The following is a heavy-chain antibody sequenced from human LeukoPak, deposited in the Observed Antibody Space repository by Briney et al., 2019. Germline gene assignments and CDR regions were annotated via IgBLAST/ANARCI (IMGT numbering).Heavy chain of an antibody. D-gene: IGHD2-15*01. CDR1: GFTFSDYY. CDR3: AGSFDYYYGMDV. CDR2: ISSSGSTI. V-gene: IGHV3-11*01. J-gene: IGHJ6*02. Sequence: GGSLRLSCAASGFTFSDYYMSWIRQAPGKGLEWVSYISSSGSTIYYADSVKGRFTISRDNAKDSLYLRMNSLRAEDTAVYYCAGSFDYYYGMDVWGQGTTVTVSS.